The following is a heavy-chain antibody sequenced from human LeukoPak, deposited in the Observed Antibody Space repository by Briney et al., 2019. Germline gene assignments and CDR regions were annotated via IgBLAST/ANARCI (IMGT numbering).Heavy chain of an antibody. CDR1: GYTFTSYG. J-gene: IGHJ4*02. V-gene: IGHV1-18*01. CDR2: ISAYNGNT. CDR3: AREPRGAVAGIFDY. D-gene: IGHD6-19*01. Sequence: ASVKVSCKASGYTFTSYGISWVRQAPGQGLEWMGWISAYNGNTNYAQKLQGRVTMTTDTSTSTAYMELRSLRSEDPAVYYCAREPRGAVAGIFDYWGQGTLVTVSS.